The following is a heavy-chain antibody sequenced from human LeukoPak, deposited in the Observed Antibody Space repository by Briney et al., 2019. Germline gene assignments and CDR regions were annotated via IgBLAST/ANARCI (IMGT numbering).Heavy chain of an antibody. V-gene: IGHV3-7*01. CDR2: MNPDGSVK. D-gene: IGHD7-27*01. CDR1: GFIFSRNW. J-gene: IGHJ4*02. Sequence: PGGSLRLSCAASGFIFSRNWMSWVRQAPGKGLEWVANMNPDGSVKSYVDSVKGRFTVSRGNAKNSVFLQMNGLRADDTAVYYCGRDPAWGAIDYWGQGTLVTVSS. CDR3: GRDPAWGAIDY.